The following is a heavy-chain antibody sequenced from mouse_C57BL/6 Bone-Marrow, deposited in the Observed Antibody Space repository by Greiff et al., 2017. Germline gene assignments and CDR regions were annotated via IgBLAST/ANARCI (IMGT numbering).Heavy chain of an antibody. CDR3: ARLGFPYDY. D-gene: IGHD4-1*01. CDR1: GFTFSSYG. Sequence: EVQLVESGGDLVKPGGSLKLSCAASGFTFSSYGMSWVRQTPDKRLEWVATISSGGSYTYYPDSVTGRFTISRDNAKNTLYLQMRSLKSEDTAMFYCARLGFPYDYWGQGTTLTVSS. V-gene: IGHV5-6*01. J-gene: IGHJ2*01. CDR2: ISSGGSYT.